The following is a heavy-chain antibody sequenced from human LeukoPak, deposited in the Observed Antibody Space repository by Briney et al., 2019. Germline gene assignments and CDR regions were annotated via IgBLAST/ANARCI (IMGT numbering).Heavy chain of an antibody. V-gene: IGHV3-23*01. J-gene: IGHJ4*02. D-gene: IGHD1-1*01. CDR3: AKSWRTGDDY. Sequence: GGSLRLSCAASGFAFNFYAMTRVRQAPGKGLQWVSTINASGGNTYYADSVRGRFTISRDNSKDTLYLQMSSLRAEDTAVYYCAKSWRTGDDYWGQGTLVTVSS. CDR1: GFAFNFYA. CDR2: INASGGNT.